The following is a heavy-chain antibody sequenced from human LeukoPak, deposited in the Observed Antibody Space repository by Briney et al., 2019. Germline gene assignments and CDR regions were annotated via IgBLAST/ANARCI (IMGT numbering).Heavy chain of an antibody. CDR2: IYHSGST. CDR1: GYSISSGYY. CDR3: ARVDTAMVEYFDY. J-gene: IGHJ4*02. V-gene: IGHV4-38-2*02. Sequence: PSERLSLTCTVSGYSISSGYYWGWIRQPPGKGLEWIGSIYHSGSTYYNPSLKSRVTISVDTSKNQFSLKLSSVTAADTAVYYCARVDTAMVEYFDYWGQGTLVTVSS. D-gene: IGHD5-18*01.